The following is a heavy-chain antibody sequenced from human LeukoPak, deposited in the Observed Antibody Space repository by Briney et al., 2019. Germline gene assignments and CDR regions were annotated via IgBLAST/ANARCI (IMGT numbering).Heavy chain of an antibody. CDR2: ITPNSGGT. CDR3: ARERQDLPRALDI. CDR1: GYTFTGYY. J-gene: IGHJ3*02. Sequence: ASVKVSCKASGYTFTGYYMHWVRQAPGQGLEWMGWITPNSGGTNSAQKFQGRVTMTRDTSISTAYMELNRLRSDDTAVYYCARERQDLPRALDIWGQGTMVTVSS. V-gene: IGHV1-2*02. D-gene: IGHD1-14*01.